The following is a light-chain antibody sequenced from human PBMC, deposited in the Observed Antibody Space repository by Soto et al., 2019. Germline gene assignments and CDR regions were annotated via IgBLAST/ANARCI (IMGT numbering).Light chain of an antibody. CDR2: LNSDGSH. CDR1: SGHSSYA. Sequence: QSVLTQSPSASASLGPSVTLTCTRSSGHSSYAIAWHHQQPEKGPRYLMKLNSDGSHSKGDGIPDRFSGSSSGAERYLTISSHQSEDEADYYCQTWGTGFVVFGGGTKVTVL. V-gene: IGLV4-69*01. CDR3: QTWGTGFVV. J-gene: IGLJ2*01.